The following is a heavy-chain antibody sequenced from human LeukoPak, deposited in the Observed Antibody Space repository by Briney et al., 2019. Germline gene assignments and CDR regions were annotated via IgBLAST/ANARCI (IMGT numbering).Heavy chain of an antibody. CDR3: GKTTVGYSSGQKPAWPVDF. Sequence: GGSLRLSCEASGFTFGSHAMYWVRQAPGKGLEWVAGIFGSGGSPHYADSVKGRFTISRDNPRNKVYLQINSLRDDDTAVYYCGKTTVGYSSGQKPAWPVDFWGQGTLVTVSS. J-gene: IGHJ4*02. V-gene: IGHV3-23*01. CDR2: IFGSGGSP. D-gene: IGHD5-18*01. CDR1: GFTFGSHA.